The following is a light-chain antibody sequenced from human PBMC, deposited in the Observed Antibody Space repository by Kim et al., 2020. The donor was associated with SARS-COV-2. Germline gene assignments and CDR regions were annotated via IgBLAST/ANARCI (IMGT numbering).Light chain of an antibody. Sequence: EIVMTQSPDTLSVSRGERVTLSCRASQSVSSSLAWYQQKPGQAPRLLVYEASTRATGIPGRFTGSRSGTEFTLTISSLQSEDFAVYFCQHYNNWPLTFGGGTKVDIK. CDR3: QHYNNWPLT. CDR1: QSVSSS. V-gene: IGKV3-15*01. J-gene: IGKJ4*01. CDR2: EAS.